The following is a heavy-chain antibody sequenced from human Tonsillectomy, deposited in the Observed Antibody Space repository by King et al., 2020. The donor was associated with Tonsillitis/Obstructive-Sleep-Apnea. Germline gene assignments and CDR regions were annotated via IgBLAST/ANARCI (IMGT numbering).Heavy chain of an antibody. CDR1: GYTFTSYG. Sequence: VQLVESGAEVKKPGASVKVSCKASGYTFTSYGISWVRQAPGQGLEWMGWISTYNGNTNYAQNLQARVTMTTDTSTSTAYMELRSLRSDDTAVYYCARDPINADFWSGETENWFDPWGQGTLVTVSS. V-gene: IGHV1-18*01. D-gene: IGHD3-3*01. CDR3: ARDPINADFWSGETENWFDP. CDR2: ISTYNGNT. J-gene: IGHJ5*02.